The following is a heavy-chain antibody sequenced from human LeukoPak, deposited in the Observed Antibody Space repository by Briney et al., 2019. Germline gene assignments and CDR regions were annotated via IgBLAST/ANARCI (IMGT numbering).Heavy chain of an antibody. CDR3: ARDSRAGTTPSTFDY. CDR2: MNPNSGNT. D-gene: IGHD1-1*01. V-gene: IGHV1-8*01. J-gene: IGHJ4*02. CDR1: GYTFTSYD. Sequence: GASVKVSCKASGYTFTSYDINWVRQATGQGLEWMGWMNPNSGNTGYAQKFQGRVTITADESTSTAYMELSSLRSEDTAVYYCARDSRAGTTPSTFDYWGQGTLVTVSS.